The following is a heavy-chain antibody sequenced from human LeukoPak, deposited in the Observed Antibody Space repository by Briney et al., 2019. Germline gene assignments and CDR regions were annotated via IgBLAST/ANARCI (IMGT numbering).Heavy chain of an antibody. CDR3: ARRNSGSYYRSAFDI. CDR1: GGSISSSSYY. Sequence: SSETLSLTCTVSGGSISSSSYYWGWIRQPPGKGLEWFGSIYYSGSTYYNPSLKSRVTISVDTSKNQFSLKLSSVTAADTAVYYCARRNSGSYYRSAFDIWGQGTMVTVSS. D-gene: IGHD1-26*01. CDR2: IYYSGST. V-gene: IGHV4-39*01. J-gene: IGHJ3*02.